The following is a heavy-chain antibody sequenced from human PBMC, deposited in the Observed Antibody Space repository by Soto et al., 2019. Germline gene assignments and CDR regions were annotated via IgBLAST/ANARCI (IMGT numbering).Heavy chain of an antibody. CDR3: AREEGGGYDHRWFDP. D-gene: IGHD5-12*01. Sequence: QVQLQESGPGLMKPSQTLSLTCTVSGGSISSGGYYWSWIRQHPGKGLEWIGYIYYSGGTYYKPSLKSRVTISVDTSKNQFSLKLSSVTAADTAVYYCAREEGGGYDHRWFDPWGQGTLVTVSS. V-gene: IGHV4-31*03. CDR1: GGSISSGGYY. J-gene: IGHJ5*02. CDR2: IYYSGGT.